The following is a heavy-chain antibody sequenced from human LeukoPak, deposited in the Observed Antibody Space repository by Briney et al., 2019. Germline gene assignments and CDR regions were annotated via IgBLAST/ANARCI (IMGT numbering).Heavy chain of an antibody. V-gene: IGHV3-20*04. D-gene: IGHD1-26*01. Sequence: GGSLRLSCAASGFTFSSYGMSWVRQAPGKGLEWVSGINWDGGSTGYADSVKGRFTISRDNAKNSLYLQMNSLRAEDRALYYCARGTDTGTYFYYMDVWGKGTTVTVSS. CDR1: GFTFSSYG. J-gene: IGHJ6*03. CDR3: ARGTDTGTYFYYMDV. CDR2: INWDGGST.